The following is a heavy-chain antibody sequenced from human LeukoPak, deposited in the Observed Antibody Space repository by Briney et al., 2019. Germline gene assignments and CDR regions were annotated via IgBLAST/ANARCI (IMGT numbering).Heavy chain of an antibody. J-gene: IGHJ6*02. Sequence: GASVKVSCKASGYTFTSYDINWVRQAIGQGLEWMGWMNPNSGNTGYAQKFQGRVTMTRNTSISTAYMELSSLRSEDTAVYYCARVPPYYDSSGYYRGYYYYGMDVWGQGTTVTVSS. V-gene: IGHV1-8*01. CDR3: ARVPPYYDSSGYYRGYYYYGMDV. CDR2: MNPNSGNT. D-gene: IGHD3-22*01. CDR1: GYTFTSYD.